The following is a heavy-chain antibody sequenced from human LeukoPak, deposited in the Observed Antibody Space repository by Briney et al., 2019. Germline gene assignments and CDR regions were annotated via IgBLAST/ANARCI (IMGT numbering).Heavy chain of an antibody. D-gene: IGHD3-10*01. CDR2: IIPSFGIP. J-gene: IGHJ6*02. V-gene: IGHV1-69*02. CDR3: AREFWGTMVRGGAMDV. Sequence: GASVKVSCKASGGTFNNYNINWVRQAPGQGLEWMGTIIPSFGIPSYAEKLKGRVTITADKSTSAAYMELSSLRPEDTAVYYCAREFWGTMVRGGAMDVWGLGTPVIVTS. CDR1: GGTFNNYN.